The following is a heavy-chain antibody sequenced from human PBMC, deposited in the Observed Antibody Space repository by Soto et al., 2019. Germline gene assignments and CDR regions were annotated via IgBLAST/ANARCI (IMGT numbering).Heavy chain of an antibody. CDR1: GYTFTSDG. CDR2: SSAYNGNT. CDR3: ARDRYYDSSGYYGY. J-gene: IGHJ4*02. V-gene: IGHV1-18*04. Sequence: GASVKVSCKDSGYTFTSDGISWLRQAPGQGLEWMGWSSAYNGNTNYAQKLHGRVTMTTDTSTSTAYMELRSLRSDDTAVYYCARDRYYDSSGYYGYWGQGTLVTVSS. D-gene: IGHD3-22*01.